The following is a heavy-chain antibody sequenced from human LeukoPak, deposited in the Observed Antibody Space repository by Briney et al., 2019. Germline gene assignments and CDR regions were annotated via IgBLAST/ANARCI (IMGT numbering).Heavy chain of an antibody. Sequence: PSETLSLTCTVSGVSISTIGYYWGWIRQPPGKGLEWIGSFYHTGSTYYSPSLKSRVTVSGDTSKNQFSLKLSSVTAADTAVYYCARYLGRGGFDYWGQGTLVTVSS. CDR1: GVSISTIGYY. CDR3: ARYLGRGGFDY. CDR2: FYHTGST. J-gene: IGHJ4*02. D-gene: IGHD7-27*01. V-gene: IGHV4-39*07.